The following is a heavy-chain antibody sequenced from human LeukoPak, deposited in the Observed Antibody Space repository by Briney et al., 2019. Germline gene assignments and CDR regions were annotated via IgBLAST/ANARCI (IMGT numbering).Heavy chain of an antibody. CDR2: ISGSGGGT. CDR1: GFTFSSYA. V-gene: IGHV3-23*01. J-gene: IGHJ3*02. Sequence: GGSLRLSCAASGFTFSSYAMSWVRQAPEKGLEWVATISGSGGGTYYADSVRGRFTISRDDSENTLYLQMNSLRAEDTAVYYCARLKLRNAFDIWGQGTMVTVSS. D-gene: IGHD7-27*01. CDR3: ARLKLRNAFDI.